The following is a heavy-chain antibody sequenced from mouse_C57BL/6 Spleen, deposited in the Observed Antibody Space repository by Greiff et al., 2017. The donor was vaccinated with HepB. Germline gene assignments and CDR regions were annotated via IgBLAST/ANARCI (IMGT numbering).Heavy chain of an antibody. CDR2: ISYDGSN. J-gene: IGHJ4*01. D-gene: IGHD2-9*01. Sequence: EVKVEESGPGLVKPSQSLSLTCSVTGYSITSGYYWNWIRQFPGNKLEWMGYISYDGSNNYNPSLKNRISITRDTSKNQFFLKLNSVTTEDTATYYCARDLPYYGYEDAMDYWGQGTSVTVSS. CDR3: ARDLPYYGYEDAMDY. CDR1: GYSITSGYY. V-gene: IGHV3-6*01.